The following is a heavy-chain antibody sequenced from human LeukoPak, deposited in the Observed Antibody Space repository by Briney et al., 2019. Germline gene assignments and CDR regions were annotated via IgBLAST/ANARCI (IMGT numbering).Heavy chain of an antibody. J-gene: IGHJ4*02. D-gene: IGHD1-1*01. CDR1: AYTFTGYY. Sequence: VMLCCTASAYTFTGYYVRRARQAPGQGHEWMGCINPNSGGTNDAQKFQGRVTRTRDTPISTAYMELSRLRSDDTAVYYCASTNWLFDYWGQGTLVTVSS. CDR3: ASTNWLFDY. CDR2: INPNSGGT. V-gene: IGHV1-2*02.